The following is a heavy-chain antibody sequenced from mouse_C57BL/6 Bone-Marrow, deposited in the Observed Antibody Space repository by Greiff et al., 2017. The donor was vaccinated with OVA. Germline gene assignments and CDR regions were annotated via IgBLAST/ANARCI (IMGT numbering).Heavy chain of an antibody. V-gene: IGHV14-2*01. J-gene: IGHJ1*03. Sequence: EVKLLESGAELVKPGASVKLSCTASGFNIKDYYMHWVKQRTEQGLEWIGRINPEDGETNYAPKFQGQATITADTSSTTPYLQLSSLTSEDTAVYYWASSATVPCGGYFDVGGTGTTVTVSS. CDR2: INPEDGET. D-gene: IGHD1-1*01. CDR3: ASSATVPCGGYFDV. CDR1: GFNIKDYY.